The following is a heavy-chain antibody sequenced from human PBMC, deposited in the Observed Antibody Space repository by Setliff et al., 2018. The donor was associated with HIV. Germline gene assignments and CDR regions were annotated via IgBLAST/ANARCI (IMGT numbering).Heavy chain of an antibody. Sequence: ASVKVSCKASGYTFINYAMNWVRQAPGQGLEWMGWINTHTGSPTYAQAFTGRFVFSVDTSVSTAYLQISSLKAEDTAVYYCAGGVGSGWYGDAFDIWGQGTMVTVSS. CDR3: AGGVGSGWYGDAFDI. CDR2: INTHTGSP. J-gene: IGHJ3*02. D-gene: IGHD6-19*01. V-gene: IGHV7-4-1*02. CDR1: GYTFINYA.